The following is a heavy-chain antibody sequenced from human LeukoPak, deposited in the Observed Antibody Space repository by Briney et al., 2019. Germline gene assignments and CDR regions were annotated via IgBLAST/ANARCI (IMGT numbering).Heavy chain of an antibody. J-gene: IGHJ4*02. CDR2: IKRKRDGGPT. Sequence: GGSLRLACEAYGFPLTNAWVNSVRQAPGKGPEWVGRIKRKRDGGPTDYSAPVKGRFTISRDDSKNTVFLQMNTLKTEDTAVYYCTALRTYYYGSGSRSMPDYWGQGTLVTVSS. V-gene: IGHV3-15*01. CDR1: GFPLTNAW. D-gene: IGHD3-10*01. CDR3: TALRTYYYGSGSRSMPDY.